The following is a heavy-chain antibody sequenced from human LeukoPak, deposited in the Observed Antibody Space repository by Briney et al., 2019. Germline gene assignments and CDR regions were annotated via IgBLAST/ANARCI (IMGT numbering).Heavy chain of an antibody. CDR1: GFTFSLHA. V-gene: IGHV3-23*01. CDR2: ISGSGSRI. CDR3: ARGMVDYGGPIDY. Sequence: PGGSLRLSCAASGFTFSLHAMYWVRQAPGKGLEGVASISGSGSRIYYADSVKDRFSISGDNSKNSLYLQMNSLRAEDTAVYYCARGMVDYGGPIDYWGQGTLVTVSS. D-gene: IGHD4-23*01. J-gene: IGHJ4*02.